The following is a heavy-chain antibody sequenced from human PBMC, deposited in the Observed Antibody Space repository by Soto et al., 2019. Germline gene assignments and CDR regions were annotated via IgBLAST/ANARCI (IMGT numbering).Heavy chain of an antibody. D-gene: IGHD2-15*01. CDR3: ARSLKYCSGGSCYSNNYYYYGMDV. Sequence: PSETLSLTCAVYGGSFSGSYWSWIRQPPGKGLEWIGEINHRGNTNYNPSLKTRVTISVDTSKNQFSLKLSSVTAADTAVYYCARSLKYCSGGSCYSNNYYYYGMDVWGQGTTVTVSS. CDR2: INHRGNT. J-gene: IGHJ6*02. V-gene: IGHV4-34*01. CDR1: GGSFSGSY.